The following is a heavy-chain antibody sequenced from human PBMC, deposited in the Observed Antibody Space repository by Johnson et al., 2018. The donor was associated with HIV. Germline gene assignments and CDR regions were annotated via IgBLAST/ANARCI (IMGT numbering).Heavy chain of an antibody. CDR1: GFSFSSHW. CDR2: ISRDGSST. V-gene: IGHV3-74*01. J-gene: IGHJ3*02. CDR3: ARENMNWEGFDM. D-gene: IGHD7-27*01. Sequence: EVQLVESGGGLVQPGGSLRLSCAASGFSFSSHWMVWVRQAPGKGLVCVSRISRDGSSTTYADSVKGRFTISRDNAKNTLYLQMNSLRVEDMAVYYCARENMNWEGFDMWGQGTMVTVSS.